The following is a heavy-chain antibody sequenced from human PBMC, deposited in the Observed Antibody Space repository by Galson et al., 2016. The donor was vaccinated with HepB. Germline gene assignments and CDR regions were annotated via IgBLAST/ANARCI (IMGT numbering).Heavy chain of an antibody. CDR2: MYYRGST. CDR3: ARSSGSF. D-gene: IGHD1-26*01. J-gene: IGHJ4*02. Sequence: SETLSLTCTVSGGSISPYYWSWIRQPPGKGLEWIGYMYYRGSTNYNPSLKSRVTISVDTSKNQFSLNLTSVTAADTAVYYCARSSGSFWGQGTLVTVSS. CDR1: GGSISPYY. V-gene: IGHV4-59*01.